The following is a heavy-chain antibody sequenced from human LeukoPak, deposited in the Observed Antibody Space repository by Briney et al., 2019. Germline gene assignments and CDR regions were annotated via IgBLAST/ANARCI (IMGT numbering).Heavy chain of an antibody. J-gene: IGHJ3*02. CDR2: IIPIFGTA. Sequence: GASVKVSCKASGGTFSSYAISWVRQAPGQGLEWMGRIIPIFGTANYAQKFQGRVTITTDESTSTAYMELSSLRSEDTAVYYCARAPSLVELSLSSAFDIWGQGTMVTVSS. CDR3: ARAPSLVELSLSSAFDI. D-gene: IGHD3-16*02. CDR1: GGTFSSYA. V-gene: IGHV1-69*05.